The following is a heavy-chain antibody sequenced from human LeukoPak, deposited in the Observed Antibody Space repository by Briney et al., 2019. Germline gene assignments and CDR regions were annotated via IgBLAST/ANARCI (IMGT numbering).Heavy chain of an antibody. V-gene: IGHV3-74*01. Sequence: GGSLRLSYAASGFDLSAYWMHWVRQVPGKGLVWVSRKSSDGSNTNYADSVKGRFTVSRDNAKNTLYLQMNSLRVEDTAVYYCARGRGPYGWFDPWGQGTLVTVSS. CDR3: ARGRGPYGWFDP. J-gene: IGHJ5*02. CDR1: GFDLSAYW. D-gene: IGHD3-10*01. CDR2: KSSDGSNT.